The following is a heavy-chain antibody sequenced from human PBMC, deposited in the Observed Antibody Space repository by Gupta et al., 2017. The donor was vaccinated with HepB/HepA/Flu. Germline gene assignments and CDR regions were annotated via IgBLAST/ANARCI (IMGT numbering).Heavy chain of an antibody. CDR3: ARHPSPAALGDWFDP. V-gene: IGHV4-39*01. D-gene: IGHD2-2*01. CDR2: GST. J-gene: IGHJ5*02. Sequence: GSTYYNPSLKSRVTISVDTSKNQFSLKLSSVTAADTAVYYCARHPSPAALGDWFDPWGQGTLVTVSS.